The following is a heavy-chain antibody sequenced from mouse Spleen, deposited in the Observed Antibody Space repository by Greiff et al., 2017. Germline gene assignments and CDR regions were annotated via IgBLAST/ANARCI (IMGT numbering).Heavy chain of an antibody. CDR3: ARSHYYGGSDGFDY. CDR2: INPGSGGT. J-gene: IGHJ2*01. V-gene: IGHV1-54*01. CDR1: GYAFTNYL. Sequence: VQLQQSGAELVRPGTSVKVSCKASGYAFTNYLIEWVKQRPGQGLEWIGVINPGSGGTNYNEKFKGKATLTADKSSSTAYMQLSSLTSEDSAVYFCARSHYYGGSDGFDYWGQGTTLTVSS. D-gene: IGHD1-2*01.